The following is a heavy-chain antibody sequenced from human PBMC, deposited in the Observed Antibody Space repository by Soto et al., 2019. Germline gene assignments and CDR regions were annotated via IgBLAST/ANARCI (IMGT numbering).Heavy chain of an antibody. CDR3: ATAYYYYDSSGPYPNYGMDA. CDR2: IIPIFGTA. CDR1: GGTFSSYA. D-gene: IGHD3-22*01. J-gene: IGHJ6*02. Sequence: GASVKVSCKASGGTFSSYAISWVRQAPGQGLEWMGGIIPIFGTANYAQKFQGRVTITADESTSTAYMELSSLRSEDTAVYYCATAYYYYDSSGPYPNYGMDAWGQGTTVTV. V-gene: IGHV1-69*13.